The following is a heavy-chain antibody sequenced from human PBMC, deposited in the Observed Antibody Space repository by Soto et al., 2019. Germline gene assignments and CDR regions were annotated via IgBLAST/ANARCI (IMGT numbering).Heavy chain of an antibody. Sequence: PGGSLRLSCAASGFTFSSYGMHWVRQAPGKGLEWVAVIWYDGSNKYYADSVKGRFTISRDNSKNTLYLQMNSLRAEDTAVYYCARQTVEDYYYGMDVWGQGTTVTVSS. J-gene: IGHJ6*02. V-gene: IGHV3-33*01. D-gene: IGHD4-4*01. CDR1: GFTFSSYG. CDR3: ARQTVEDYYYGMDV. CDR2: IWYDGSNK.